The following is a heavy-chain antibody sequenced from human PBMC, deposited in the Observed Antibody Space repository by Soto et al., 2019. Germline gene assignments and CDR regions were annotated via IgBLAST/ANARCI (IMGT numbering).Heavy chain of an antibody. V-gene: IGHV1-3*01. CDR1: GYTFTSYA. J-gene: IGHJ1*01. Sequence: VASVKVSCKASGYTFTSYARHWVRQAPGQRLEWMGWINAGNGNTKYSQKFQGRVTITRDTSASTAYMELSSLRSEDTAVYYCARDREVAVAPYEYFQHWGQGTLVTVSS. D-gene: IGHD6-19*01. CDR2: INAGNGNT. CDR3: ARDREVAVAPYEYFQH.